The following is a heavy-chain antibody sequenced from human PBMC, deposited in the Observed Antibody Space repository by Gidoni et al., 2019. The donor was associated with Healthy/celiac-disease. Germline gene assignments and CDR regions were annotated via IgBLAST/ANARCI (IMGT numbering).Heavy chain of an antibody. J-gene: IGHJ2*01. Sequence: QVQLVESGGGVVQPGRSLRLSCAASGFLVSSYGMHWVRQAPGKGLEWLAVSSYGGSNKYYADSVKGRFTVSRDNSKNTLYLQMNSLRAEDTAVYYCAKGGHLSYGEYHWYFDLWGRGTLVTVSS. V-gene: IGHV3-30*18. CDR3: AKGGHLSYGEYHWYFDL. CDR1: GFLVSSYG. D-gene: IGHD4-17*01. CDR2: SSYGGSNK.